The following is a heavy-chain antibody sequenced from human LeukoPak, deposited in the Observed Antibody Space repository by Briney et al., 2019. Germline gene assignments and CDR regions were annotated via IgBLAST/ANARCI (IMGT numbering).Heavy chain of an antibody. Sequence: SQTLSLTCTVSGGSISSGDHHWNWIRQPPGKGLEWIGYIYYSGNTYYNPSLKSRVTISMDTSKNQFSLNLRSVTAADTAVYYCARGSGSYFGNWGQGTLVTVSS. CDR3: ARGSGSYFGN. CDR2: IYYSGNT. V-gene: IGHV4-30-4*01. D-gene: IGHD1-26*01. CDR1: GGSISSGDHH. J-gene: IGHJ4*02.